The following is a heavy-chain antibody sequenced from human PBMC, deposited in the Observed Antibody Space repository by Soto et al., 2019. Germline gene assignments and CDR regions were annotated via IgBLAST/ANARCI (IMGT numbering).Heavy chain of an antibody. Sequence: PGGSLRLSCAASGFGFSTFSINWVRQAPGKGLEWLSSISSSGDYIYYADSGKRRLTPSRDNAKNSVCLQMHSPRAHETALYVRARDSNNRQQGKDGWGHGTAGTVS. CDR3: ARDSNNRQQGKDG. J-gene: IGHJ6*02. CDR2: ISSSGDYI. V-gene: IGHV3-21*01. CDR1: GFGFSTFS. D-gene: IGHD6-13*01.